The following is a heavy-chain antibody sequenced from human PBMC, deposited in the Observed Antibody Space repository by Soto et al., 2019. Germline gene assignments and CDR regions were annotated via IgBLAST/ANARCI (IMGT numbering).Heavy chain of an antibody. V-gene: IGHV5-51*01. Sequence: GESLKISCKGSGYSFTNYWIGWVRQKPGKGLEWMGIIYPDDSDTRYSPSFQGQVTISVDKSISTAYLQWSSLKASDTAMYYCARRLQYYDSSGYYGGWFDPWGQGTLVTVSS. CDR2: IYPDDSDT. CDR1: GYSFTNYW. D-gene: IGHD3-22*01. J-gene: IGHJ5*02. CDR3: ARRLQYYDSSGYYGGWFDP.